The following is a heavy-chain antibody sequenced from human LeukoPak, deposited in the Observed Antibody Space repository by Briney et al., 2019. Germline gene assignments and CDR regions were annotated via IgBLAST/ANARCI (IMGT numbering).Heavy chain of an antibody. CDR2: IYNGVTT. J-gene: IGHJ4*02. CDR3: ARHQKEATAGKYYFDY. Sequence: PGGSLRLSCAASGFTVSRNYMSWVRQAPGKGLEWVSIIYNGVTTYYADSVKGRFTISGDDSRNTVYLQMNSLRAEDTALYYCARHQKEATAGKYYFDYWGQGTLVTVSS. CDR1: GFTVSRNY. V-gene: IGHV3-53*01. D-gene: IGHD6-13*01.